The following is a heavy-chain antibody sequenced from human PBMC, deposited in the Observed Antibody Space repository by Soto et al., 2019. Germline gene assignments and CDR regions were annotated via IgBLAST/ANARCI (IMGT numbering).Heavy chain of an antibody. J-gene: IGHJ5*02. Sequence: PGGSLRLSCAASGFTFSSYGMHWVSQAPGKGLEWVAVIWYDGSNKYYADSVKGRFTISRDNSKNTLYLQMNSLRAEDAAVYYCARDLFSSAANWFDPWGQGTLVTVSS. CDR3: ARDLFSSAANWFDP. CDR1: GFTFSSYG. CDR2: IWYDGSNK. D-gene: IGHD6-6*01. V-gene: IGHV3-33*01.